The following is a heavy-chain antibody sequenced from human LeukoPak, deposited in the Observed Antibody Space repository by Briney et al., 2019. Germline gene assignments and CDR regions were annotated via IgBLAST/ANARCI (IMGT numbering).Heavy chain of an antibody. CDR2: IIPIFGTA. J-gene: IGHJ3*02. CDR1: GYTFTSYG. D-gene: IGHD3-9*01. CDR3: ALGGYYDILTGYYVGYAFDI. Sequence: SVKVSCKASGYTFTSYGISWVRQAPGQGLEWMGGIIPIFGTANYAQKFQGRVAITADKSTSTAYMELSSLRSEDTAVYYCALGGYYDILTGYYVGYAFDIWGQGTMVTVSS. V-gene: IGHV1-69*06.